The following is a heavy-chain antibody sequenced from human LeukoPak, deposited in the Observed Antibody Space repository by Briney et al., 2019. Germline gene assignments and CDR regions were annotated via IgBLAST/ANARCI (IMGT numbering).Heavy chain of an antibody. CDR1: GGSFSGYY. CDR2: INHGGST. D-gene: IGHD3-3*01. CDR3: ARSYDFWRKYNNWFDP. J-gene: IGHJ5*02. Sequence: PSETLSLTCAVYGGSFSGYYWSWIRQPPGKGPEWIGEINHGGSTSYNPSLKSRVTISVDTSKNQFSLKLSSVTAADTAVYYCARSYDFWRKYNNWFDPWGQGTLVTVSS. V-gene: IGHV4-34*01.